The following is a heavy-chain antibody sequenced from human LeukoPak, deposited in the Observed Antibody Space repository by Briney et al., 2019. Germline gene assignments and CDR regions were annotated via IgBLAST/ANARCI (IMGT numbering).Heavy chain of an antibody. J-gene: IGHJ4*02. Sequence: PSETLSLTCTVSGDSISSSGYYWGWIRQSTAKGLEWIGSIYYGGTSYYNPSLKSRVTISVDTSKNQFSLKLSSVTAADTAVYYCARGYCTNAVCSLGPTQAWGQGTLVTVSS. CDR1: GDSISSSGYY. CDR2: IYYGGTS. CDR3: ARGYCTNAVCSLGPTQA. V-gene: IGHV4-39*07. D-gene: IGHD2-8*01.